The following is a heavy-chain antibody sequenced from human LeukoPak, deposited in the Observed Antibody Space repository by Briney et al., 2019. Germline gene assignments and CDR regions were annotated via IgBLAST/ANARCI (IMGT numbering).Heavy chain of an antibody. D-gene: IGHD4-17*01. CDR2: INHSGST. CDR1: GGSFSGYY. Sequence: SETLSLTCAVYGGSFSGYYWSWIRQPPGKGLEWIGEINHSGSTNYNPSLKSRVTISVDTSKNRFSLKLSSVTAADTAVYYCASIYASSLYYFDYWGQGTLVTVSS. V-gene: IGHV4-34*01. J-gene: IGHJ4*02. CDR3: ASIYASSLYYFDY.